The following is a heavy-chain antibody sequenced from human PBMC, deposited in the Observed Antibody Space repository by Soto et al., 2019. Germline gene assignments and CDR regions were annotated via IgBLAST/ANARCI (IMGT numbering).Heavy chain of an antibody. CDR2: IKQDGSEK. CDR1: GFSFSSYW. CDR3: ARGSNYYYYYYMDV. J-gene: IGHJ6*03. V-gene: IGHV3-7*04. D-gene: IGHD6-6*01. Sequence: GGSLRLSCAASGFSFSSYWMSWVRQAPGKGLEWVANIKQDGSEKYYVDSVKGRFTVSRDNAKNSLYLQMNSLRGGDTAVYYCARGSNYYYYYYMDVWGKGTTVTVSS.